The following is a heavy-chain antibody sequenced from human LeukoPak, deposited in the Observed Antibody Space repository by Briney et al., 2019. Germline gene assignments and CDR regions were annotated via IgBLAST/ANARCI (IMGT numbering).Heavy chain of an antibody. CDR2: IYHTGTT. Sequence: SQTLSLTCTVSGGSISSGGYYWSWIRQHPGKGLEWIAYIYHTGTTYYNPSLKSRVTISVDTSKNQFSLKLSSVTAADTAVYYCARGSRGYSYGSFDYWGQGTLVTVSS. CDR3: ARGSRGYSYGSFDY. CDR1: GGSISSGGYY. V-gene: IGHV4-31*03. J-gene: IGHJ4*02. D-gene: IGHD5-18*01.